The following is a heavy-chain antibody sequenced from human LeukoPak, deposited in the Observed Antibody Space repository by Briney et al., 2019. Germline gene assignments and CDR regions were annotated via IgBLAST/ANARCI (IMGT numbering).Heavy chain of an antibody. D-gene: IGHD6-13*01. Sequence: PGGSLRLSCTASGFPFSGYAMHWVRQAPGRGPEWVAVILYDGTNKNYADSVKGRFTISRDNSENTLYLQMNSLRAEDTAVYYCARSLTTSWYSVDYWGQGTLVTVSS. J-gene: IGHJ4*02. CDR3: ARSLTTSWYSVDY. V-gene: IGHV3-30-3*01. CDR2: ILYDGTNK. CDR1: GFPFSGYA.